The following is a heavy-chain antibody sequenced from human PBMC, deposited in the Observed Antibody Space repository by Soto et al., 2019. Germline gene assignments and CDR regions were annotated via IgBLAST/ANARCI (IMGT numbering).Heavy chain of an antibody. CDR2: IWYDGSNK. CDR3: ARISRYCSSTSCSASFDY. J-gene: IGHJ4*02. V-gene: IGHV3-33*01. CDR1: GFTFSSYG. D-gene: IGHD2-2*01. Sequence: HPGGSLRLSCAASGFTFSSYGMHWVRQAPGKGLEWVAVIWYDGSNKYYADSVKGRFTISRDNSKNTLYLQMNSLRAEDTAVYYCARISRYCSSTSCSASFDYWGQGTLVTVSS.